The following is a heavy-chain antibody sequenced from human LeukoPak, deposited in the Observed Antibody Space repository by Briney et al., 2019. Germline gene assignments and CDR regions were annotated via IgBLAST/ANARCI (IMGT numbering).Heavy chain of an antibody. CDR2: IRYDGSNK. CDR1: GFTFSSYG. J-gene: IGHJ4*02. D-gene: IGHD4-17*01. V-gene: IGHV3-30*02. Sequence: GGSLRLSCAASGFTFSSYGMHWVRQAPGKGLEWVAFIRYDGSNKYYADSVKGRFTISRDNSKNTLYLQMNSLRAEDTAVYFCARSLTKTVTRLFDYWGQGTLVTVSS. CDR3: ARSLTKTVTRLFDY.